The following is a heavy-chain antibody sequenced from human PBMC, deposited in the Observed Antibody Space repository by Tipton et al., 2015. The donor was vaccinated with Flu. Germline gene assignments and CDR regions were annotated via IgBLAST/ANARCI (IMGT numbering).Heavy chain of an antibody. J-gene: IGHJ4*02. CDR1: GGSFSGYY. CDR2: INHSGDT. CDR3: ARDTIFGVAH. Sequence: TLSLTCAVYGGSFSGYYWTYIRQPPGKGPEWIGEINHSGDTNYNPSLKSRVTISVDTSKNQFSLKLTSVTAADTAVYCCARDTIFGVAHWGQGTLVTVSS. D-gene: IGHD3-3*01. V-gene: IGHV4-34*01.